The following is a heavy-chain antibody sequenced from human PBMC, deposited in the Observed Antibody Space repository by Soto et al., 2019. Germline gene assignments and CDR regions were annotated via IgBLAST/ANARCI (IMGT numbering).Heavy chain of an antibody. CDR2: IDWNDAT. Sequence: GPTMMKPTQTLPLTCTFHGFALSTDGMCLNWIRHPPGKALEWLALIDWNDATFYSISVKTRLTISKHTSKNRVVLTMTNMDPEDSGPYYCARSTTVTSRRNWFDPWGQGTVVTVSS. CDR3: ARSTTVTSRRNWFDP. D-gene: IGHD4-17*01. V-gene: IGHV2-70*01. CDR1: GFALSTDGMC. J-gene: IGHJ5*02.